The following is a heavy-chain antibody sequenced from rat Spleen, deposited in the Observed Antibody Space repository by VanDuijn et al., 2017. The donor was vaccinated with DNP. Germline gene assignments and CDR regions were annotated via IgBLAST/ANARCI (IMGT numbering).Heavy chain of an antibody. CDR1: GFTFTNFY. J-gene: IGHJ2*01. CDR3: TTRGIYGGYDF. V-gene: IGHV5-27*01. D-gene: IGHD1-11*01. CDR2: ISTSGTRT. Sequence: EVQLVESGGGLVQPGGSLKLSCAASGFTFTNFYMAWVRQPPKKGLEWVATISTSGTRTYYPDSVKGRFTISRDNVKISLYLQMDSLRSEDSATYYCTTRGIYGGYDFWGQGVMVTVSS.